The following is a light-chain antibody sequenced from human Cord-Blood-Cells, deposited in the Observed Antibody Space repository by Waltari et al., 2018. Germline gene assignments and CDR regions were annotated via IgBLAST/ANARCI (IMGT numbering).Light chain of an antibody. CDR3: SSYTSSSTFYVV. Sequence: QSALTQPASVSGSPGQSITISCTGTSSDVGGYNYVSWYQQHPGKAPKLIIYDVRKRPSGVSNRFSGSKSGNTASLTISGLQAEDEADYYCSSYTSSSTFYVVFGGGTKLTVL. CDR2: DVR. V-gene: IGLV2-14*01. J-gene: IGLJ2*01. CDR1: SSDVGGYNY.